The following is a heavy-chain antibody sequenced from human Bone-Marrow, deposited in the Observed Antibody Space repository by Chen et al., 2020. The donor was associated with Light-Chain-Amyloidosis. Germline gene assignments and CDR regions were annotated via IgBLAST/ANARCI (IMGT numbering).Heavy chain of an antibody. CDR1: GFIVSDNS. CDR2: IYSGGIT. J-gene: IGHJ3*02. Sequence: EVQLVETGGGLIQPGGSLRLSCEASGFIVSDNSITWVRQAPGKGLEWVSVIYSGGITYYADSRNTLYLQMNSLRAEDTAIYYCASTTVTTRHVGAFDIWGQGTKVTVSS. CDR3: ASTTVTTRHVGAFDI. D-gene: IGHD4-17*01. V-gene: IGHV3-53*02.